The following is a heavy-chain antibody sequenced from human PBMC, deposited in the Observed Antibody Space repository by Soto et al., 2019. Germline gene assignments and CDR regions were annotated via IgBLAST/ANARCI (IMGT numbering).Heavy chain of an antibody. CDR3: ARLSCSGGRCPGGYYYYYYGMDV. CDR1: GYTFTGYY. D-gene: IGHD2-15*01. Sequence: ASVKVSCKASGYTFTGYYMHWVRQAPGQGLEWMGWINPNSGGTNYAQKFQGRVTMTRDTSISTAYMELSRLRSDDTAVYYCARLSCSGGRCPGGYYYYYYGMDVWGQGTPVTVSS. J-gene: IGHJ6*02. V-gene: IGHV1-2*02. CDR2: INPNSGGT.